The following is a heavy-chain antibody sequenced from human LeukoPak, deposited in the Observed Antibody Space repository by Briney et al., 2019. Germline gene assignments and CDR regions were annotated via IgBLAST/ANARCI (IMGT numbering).Heavy chain of an antibody. CDR1: GFTFSDYG. Sequence: GGSLRLSCAASGFTFSDYGMHWVRQAPGKGLEWVAAIWYDGSQKNYGDSVKGRFTVSRDNSKNKLYLEVDSLRAEDTAVYYCARDRLPWCSGGSCYADYWGQGTLGTVSS. D-gene: IGHD2-15*01. J-gene: IGHJ4*02. V-gene: IGHV3-33*01. CDR3: ARDRLPWCSGGSCYADY. CDR2: IWYDGSQK.